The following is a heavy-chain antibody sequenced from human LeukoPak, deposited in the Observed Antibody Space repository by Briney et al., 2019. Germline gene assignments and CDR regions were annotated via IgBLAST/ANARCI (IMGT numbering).Heavy chain of an antibody. D-gene: IGHD3-22*01. CDR3: ARGYYYDSSGYYYLLGY. CDR1: GGTFSSYA. J-gene: IGHJ4*02. CDR2: IIPIFGTA. Sequence: ASVKVSCKASGGTFSSYAISWVRQAPGQGLEWMGGIIPIFGTANYAQKFQGRVTITTDESTSTAYMELSSLRSEDTAVYYCARGYYYDSSGYYYLLGYWGQGTLVTVSS. V-gene: IGHV1-69*05.